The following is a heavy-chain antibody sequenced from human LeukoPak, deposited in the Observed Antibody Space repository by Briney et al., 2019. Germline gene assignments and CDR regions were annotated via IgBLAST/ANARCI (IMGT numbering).Heavy chain of an antibody. CDR1: GGSISSYY. J-gene: IGHJ4*02. CDR2: VSYSGST. Sequence: SETLSLTCTVSGGSISSYYWSWIRQPPGKGLEWIGYVSYSGSTNYNPSLKSRVTISVHTSKNQLSLKLSSVTAADTAVYYCARQWLVSPLFDYWGQGTLVTVSS. D-gene: IGHD6-19*01. V-gene: IGHV4-59*08. CDR3: ARQWLVSPLFDY.